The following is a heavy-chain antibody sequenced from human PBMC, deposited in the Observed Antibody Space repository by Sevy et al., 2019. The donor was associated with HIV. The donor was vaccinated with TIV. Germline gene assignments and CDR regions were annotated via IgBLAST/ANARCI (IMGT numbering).Heavy chain of an antibody. CDR1: GFTFSSYA. J-gene: IGHJ1*01. Sequence: GGSLRLSCAASGFTFSSYAMNWVRQAPGKGLEWVAAISGGGGSTYYADSVKGRFTISRDNSRRTLFLQMNSLRAEDTTVYYCAKDGGSDWSKGYFQHWGQGTLVTVSS. CDR2: ISGGGGST. D-gene: IGHD6-19*01. V-gene: IGHV3-23*01. CDR3: AKDGGSDWSKGYFQH.